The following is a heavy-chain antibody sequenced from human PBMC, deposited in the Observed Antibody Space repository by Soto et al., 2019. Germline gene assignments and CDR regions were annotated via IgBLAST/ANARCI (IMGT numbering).Heavy chain of an antibody. J-gene: IGHJ3*02. D-gene: IGHD5-18*01. V-gene: IGHV3-30*03. Sequence: QVQLVESGGGVVQPGRSLRLSCAASGFTFSSYGMHWVRQAPGKGLEWVAVISYDGSNKYYADSVKGRFTISRDNSKNTLYLQMNSLRAEDTAVYYCEIQPNDAFDIWGQGTMVTVSS. CDR3: EIQPNDAFDI. CDR2: ISYDGSNK. CDR1: GFTFSSYG.